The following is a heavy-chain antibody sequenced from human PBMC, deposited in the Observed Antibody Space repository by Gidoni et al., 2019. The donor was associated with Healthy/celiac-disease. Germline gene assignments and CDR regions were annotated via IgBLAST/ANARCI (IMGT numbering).Heavy chain of an antibody. V-gene: IGHV4-34*01. J-gene: IGHJ4*02. CDR3: ARGYKFGVAARPTFDY. CDR2: INHSGST. CDR1: GSFSGYY. D-gene: IGHD6-6*01. Sequence: GSFSGYYWSWIRQPPGKGLEWIGEINHSGSTNYNPSLKSRVTISVDTSKNQFSLKLSSVTAADTAVYYCARGYKFGVAARPTFDYWGQGTLVTVSS.